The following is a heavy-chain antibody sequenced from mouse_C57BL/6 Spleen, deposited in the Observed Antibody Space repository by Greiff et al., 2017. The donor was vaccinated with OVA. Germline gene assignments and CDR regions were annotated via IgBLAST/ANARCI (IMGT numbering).Heavy chain of an antibody. J-gene: IGHJ2*01. V-gene: IGHV1-64*01. CDR2: IHPKSGST. CDR1: GYTFTSYW. CDR3: AREYGNYYFDY. D-gene: IGHD2-1*01. Sequence: VQLQQPGAELVKPGASVKLSCKASGYTFTSYWMHWVKQRPGQGLEWIGMIHPKSGSTNYNEKFKSKATLTVDKSSSTAYMQLSSLTSEDSAVYYCAREYGNYYFDYWGQGTTLTVSS.